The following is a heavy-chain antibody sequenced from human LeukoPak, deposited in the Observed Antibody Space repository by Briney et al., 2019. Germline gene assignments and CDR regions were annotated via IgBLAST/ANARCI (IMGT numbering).Heavy chain of an antibody. J-gene: IGHJ4*02. CDR3: AKESLDYSNSLVDY. Sequence: AGGSLRLSCAASGFTFSSYAMSWVRQAPGKGLEWVSAISGSGGSTYYADSVKGRFTISRDNSKNTLYLQMNSLRAEDTAVYYCAKESLDYSNSLVDYWGQGTLVTVSS. CDR2: ISGSGGST. V-gene: IGHV3-23*01. CDR1: GFTFSSYA. D-gene: IGHD4-11*01.